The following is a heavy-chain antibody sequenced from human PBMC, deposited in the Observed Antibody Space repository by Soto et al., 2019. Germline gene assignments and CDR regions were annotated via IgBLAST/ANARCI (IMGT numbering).Heavy chain of an antibody. CDR3: ARDSVLVGALEY. CDR1: GFTFSSYG. CDR2: IWYDESNK. V-gene: IGHV3-33*01. Sequence: QVQLVESGGGVVQPGRSLRLSCAASGFTFSSYGMHWVRQAPGKGLEWVAVIWYDESNKYYADSVKGRFTISRDNSKNTLYLQMNSLRAEDTAVYYCARDSVLVGALEYWGQGTLVTVSS. J-gene: IGHJ4*02. D-gene: IGHD1-26*01.